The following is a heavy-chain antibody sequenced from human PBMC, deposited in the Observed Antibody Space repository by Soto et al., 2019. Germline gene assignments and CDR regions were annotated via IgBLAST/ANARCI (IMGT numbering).Heavy chain of an antibody. CDR2: IYPGDSDT. J-gene: IGHJ5*02. Sequence: EVQLVQSGAEVKKPGESLKISCKGSGYSFTSYWIGWVRQMPGKGLEWMGIIYPGDSDTRYSPSFQGQVTISADKSISTAYLQWSSLKASDTAMYYCARLARPVQEQNRNWFDPWGQGTLVTVSS. D-gene: IGHD4-4*01. CDR3: ARLARPVQEQNRNWFDP. V-gene: IGHV5-51*01. CDR1: GYSFTSYW.